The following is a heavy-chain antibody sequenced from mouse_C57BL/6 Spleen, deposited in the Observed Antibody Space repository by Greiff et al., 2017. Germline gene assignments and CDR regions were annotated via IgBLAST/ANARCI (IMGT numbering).Heavy chain of an antibody. V-gene: IGHV1-82*01. Sequence: QVQLKQSGPELVKPGASVKISCKASGYAFSSSWMNWVKQRPGKGLEWIGRIYPGDGDTNYNGKFKGKATLPADKSSSPAYMQLSSLTSEDSAVYVCARGGDLTTLVAPMDYWGQGTSVTVSS. D-gene: IGHD1-1*01. CDR1: GYAFSSSW. CDR2: IYPGDGDT. J-gene: IGHJ4*01. CDR3: ARGGDLTTLVAPMDY.